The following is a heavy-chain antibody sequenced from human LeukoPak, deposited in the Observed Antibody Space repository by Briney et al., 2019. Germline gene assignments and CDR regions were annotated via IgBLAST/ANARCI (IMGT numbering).Heavy chain of an antibody. CDR2: ISWNSGSI. V-gene: IGHV3-9*01. D-gene: IGHD3-16*01. J-gene: IGHJ4*02. CDR3: AKDLWGSAKYYFDY. Sequence: PGRSLRLSCAASGFTFDDYAMHWVRQAPGKGLEWVSGISWNSGSIGYADSVKGRFTISRDNAKNSLHLQMNSLRAEDTALYYCAKDLWGSAKYYFDYWGQGTLVTVSS. CDR1: GFTFDDYA.